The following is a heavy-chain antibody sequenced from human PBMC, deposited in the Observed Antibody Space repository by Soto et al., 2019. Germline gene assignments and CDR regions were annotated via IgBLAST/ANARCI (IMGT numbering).Heavy chain of an antibody. J-gene: IGHJ4*02. D-gene: IGHD3-16*01. CDR2: IIPVFGTT. V-gene: IGHV1-69*01. CDR1: GGLFSSYA. Sequence: QVQLVQSGAEVKKPGSSMKISCKASGGLFSSYAISWVRQAPGQGLEWMGGIIPVFGTTNYAQKFQDRVTITADESANTAYMELSSLRFEDTAIYYCAMGGSPYVWFNEFWGQGTLVTVSS. CDR3: AMGGSPYVWFNEF.